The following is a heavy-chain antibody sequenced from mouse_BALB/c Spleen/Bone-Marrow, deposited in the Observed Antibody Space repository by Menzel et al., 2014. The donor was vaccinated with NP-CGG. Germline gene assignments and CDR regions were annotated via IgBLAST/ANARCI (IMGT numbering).Heavy chain of an antibody. D-gene: IGHD2-4*01. CDR1: GFTFSSYT. J-gene: IGHJ3*01. V-gene: IGHV5-6-4*01. CDR2: TSSGGSYT. CDR3: TRDDYDGAWFAY. Sequence: EVKVVESGGGLVKPGGSLKLSCAASGFTFSSYTMSWVRQTPEKRLEWAATTSSGGSYTYYPDSVKGRFTISRDNAKNTLYLQMSSLKSEDTAMYYCTRDDYDGAWFAYWGQGTLVTVSA.